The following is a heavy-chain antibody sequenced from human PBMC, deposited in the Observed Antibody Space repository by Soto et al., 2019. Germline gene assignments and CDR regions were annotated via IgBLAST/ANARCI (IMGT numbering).Heavy chain of an antibody. CDR2: IIPIFGTA. CDR1: GGTFSSYA. CDR3: ARDWSAIFGVVNWFDP. J-gene: IGHJ5*02. D-gene: IGHD3-3*01. V-gene: IGHV1-69*13. Sequence: GASVKVSCTASGGTFSSYAISCVRQAPGQGLEWMGGIIPIFGTANYAQKFQGRVTITADESTSTAYMELSSLRSEDTAVYYCARDWSAIFGVVNWFDPWGQGTLVTVSS.